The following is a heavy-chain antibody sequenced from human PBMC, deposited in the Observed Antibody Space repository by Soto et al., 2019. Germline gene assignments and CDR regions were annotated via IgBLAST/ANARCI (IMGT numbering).Heavy chain of an antibody. D-gene: IGHD6-19*01. V-gene: IGHV1-18*01. CDR3: ARDPGRWLVFGSRSNWFDP. Sequence: ASVKVSCKASGYTFTSYGISWVRQAPGQGLEWMGWISAYNGNTNYAQELQGRVTMTTDTSTSTAYMELRSLRSDDTAVYYCARDPGRWLVFGSRSNWFDPWGQGTLVTVSS. J-gene: IGHJ5*02. CDR1: GYTFTSYG. CDR2: ISAYNGNT.